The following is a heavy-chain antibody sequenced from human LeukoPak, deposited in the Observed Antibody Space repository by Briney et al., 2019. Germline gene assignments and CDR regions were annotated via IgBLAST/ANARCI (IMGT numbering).Heavy chain of an antibody. J-gene: IGHJ3*02. Sequence: GGSLRLSCAASGFTFSSYWMHWVRQAPGKGLVWVSRINSDGSSTSYADSVKGRFTISRDNAKNTLYLQMNSLRAEDTAVYYCARVNLRFDAFDIWGQETMVTVSS. CDR2: INSDGSST. D-gene: IGHD3-3*01. CDR1: GFTFSSYW. V-gene: IGHV3-74*01. CDR3: ARVNLRFDAFDI.